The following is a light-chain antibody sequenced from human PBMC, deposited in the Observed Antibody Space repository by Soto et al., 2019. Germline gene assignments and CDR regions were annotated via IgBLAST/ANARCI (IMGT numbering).Light chain of an antibody. CDR2: GAS. J-gene: IGKJ5*01. CDR1: QSVSSSS. V-gene: IGKV3-20*01. CDR3: QQYGSSLIT. Sequence: EIVLTPSPGTLYLYPGERATLSCRASQSVSSSSLAWYQRKPGQPPRLLIYGASSRATGIPDRFSGSGSGTDFTLTISRLGPEDFAVYYCQQYGSSLITFGQGTRLEIK.